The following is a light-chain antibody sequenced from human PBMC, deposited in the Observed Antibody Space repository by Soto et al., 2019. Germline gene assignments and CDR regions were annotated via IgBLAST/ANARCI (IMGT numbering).Light chain of an antibody. CDR2: AAS. CDR3: QQLNTYPLFT. J-gene: IGKJ3*01. Sequence: DIQLTQSPSFLSASVGDRVTITCRASQDISRYLAWYQQKAGKAPKLLISAASTLQKGVPSRFSGSGSGTEFTLTISSLQPDDFATYYCQQLNTYPLFTFGPGTEVDI. V-gene: IGKV1-9*01. CDR1: QDISRY.